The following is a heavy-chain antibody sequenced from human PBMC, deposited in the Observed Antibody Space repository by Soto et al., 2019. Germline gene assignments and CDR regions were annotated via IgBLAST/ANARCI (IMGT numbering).Heavy chain of an antibody. J-gene: IGHJ5*02. CDR1: GFTFSSYA. Sequence: WGSLRLSCSASGFTFSSYAMSWVRQAPGKGLEWVSAISGSGGSTYYADSVKGRFTISRDNSKNTLYLQMNSLRAEDTAVYYCAKTYDFWSGSYNWFDPWGQGTLVTVSS. D-gene: IGHD3-3*01. CDR3: AKTYDFWSGSYNWFDP. CDR2: ISGSGGST. V-gene: IGHV3-23*01.